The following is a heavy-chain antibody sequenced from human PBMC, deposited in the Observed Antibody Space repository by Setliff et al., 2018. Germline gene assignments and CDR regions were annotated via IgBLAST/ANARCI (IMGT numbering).Heavy chain of an antibody. J-gene: IGHJ5*02. V-gene: IGHV4-61*09. Sequence: SETLSLTCTVSDDSISSRTYYWSWIRQPAGKGLEWIGHIYTSWSTVYNPSLQSRLTISVDTSKSQFSLYLSSVTAADTAVYYCGRLSGDPWGQGTLVTVSS. CDR3: GRLSGDP. D-gene: IGHD6-25*01. CDR2: IYTSWST. CDR1: DDSISSRTYY.